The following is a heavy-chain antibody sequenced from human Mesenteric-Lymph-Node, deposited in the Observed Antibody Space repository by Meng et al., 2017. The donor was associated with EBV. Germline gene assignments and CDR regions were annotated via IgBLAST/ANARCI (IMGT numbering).Heavy chain of an antibody. CDR3: VRSRRLFDWLPVQPS. J-gene: IGHJ5*02. V-gene: IGHV1-18*01. D-gene: IGHD3-9*01. Sequence: VAKGKNPGAALKASCKPFGSPFATNGISWVRQAPGQGLEWMGWISVFNGDTNYAQNFQGRLTLTTDTSTATAYMELRSLRSDDTAVYYCVRSRRLFDWLPVQPSWGQGTLVTVSS. CDR2: ISVFNGDT. CDR1: GSPFATNG.